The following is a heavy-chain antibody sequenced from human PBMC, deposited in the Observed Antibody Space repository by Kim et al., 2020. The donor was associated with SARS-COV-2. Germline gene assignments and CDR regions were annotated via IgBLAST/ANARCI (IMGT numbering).Heavy chain of an antibody. Sequence: GGSLRLSCAASGFTFSSYGMHWVRQAPGKGLEWVAVIWYDGSNKYYADSVKGRFTISRDNSKNTLYLQMNSLRAEDTAVYYCARVQQLLWWYSFDSWGQGTLVTVSS. D-gene: IGHD2-2*01. J-gene: IGHJ4*02. CDR1: GFTFSSYG. V-gene: IGHV3-33*01. CDR3: ARVQQLLWWYSFDS. CDR2: IWYDGSNK.